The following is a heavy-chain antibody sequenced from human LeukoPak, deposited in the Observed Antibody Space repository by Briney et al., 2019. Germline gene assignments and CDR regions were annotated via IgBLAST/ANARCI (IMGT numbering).Heavy chain of an antibody. D-gene: IGHD5-18*01. CDR2: ISSSSSNI. J-gene: IGHJ4*02. Sequence: GGSLRLSCAGSGFTFSSYSMNWVRQASGKGLEWVSSISSSSSNIYYADSVKGRFTISRDNAKNSLYLQMNSLRAEDTAVYYCARERGYSYGYGDYWGQGTLVTVSS. CDR3: ARERGYSYGYGDY. V-gene: IGHV3-21*01. CDR1: GFTFSSYS.